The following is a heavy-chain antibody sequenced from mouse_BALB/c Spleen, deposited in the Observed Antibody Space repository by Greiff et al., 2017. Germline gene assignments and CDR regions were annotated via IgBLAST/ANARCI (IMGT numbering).Heavy chain of an antibody. Sequence: EVQVVESGGGLVQPGGSLKLSCAASGFTFSSYGMSWVRQTPDKRLELVATINSNGGSTYYPDSVKGRFTISRDNAKNTLYLQMSSLKSEDTAMYYCARDYYGSSSYYFDYWGQGTTLTVSS. D-gene: IGHD1-1*01. J-gene: IGHJ2*01. CDR1: GFTFSSYG. CDR2: INSNGGST. V-gene: IGHV5-6-3*01. CDR3: ARDYYGSSSYYFDY.